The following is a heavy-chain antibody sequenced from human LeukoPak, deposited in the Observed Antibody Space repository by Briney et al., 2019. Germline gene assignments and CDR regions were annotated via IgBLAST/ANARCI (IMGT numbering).Heavy chain of an antibody. V-gene: IGHV4-4*02. Sequence: SETLSLTCAVSGGSISSSNWWSWVRQPPGKGLEWIGEIYHSGSTNYNPSLKSRVTISVDKSNNRFSLRLSSVTAADTAVYYCATYINTGYYDMDVWGQGTTVTVSS. CDR2: IYHSGST. CDR3: ATYINTGYYDMDV. J-gene: IGHJ6*01. CDR1: GGSISSSNW. D-gene: IGHD1-1*01.